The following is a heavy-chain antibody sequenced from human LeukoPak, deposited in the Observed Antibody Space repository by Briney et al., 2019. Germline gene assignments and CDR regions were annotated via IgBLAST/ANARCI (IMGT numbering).Heavy chain of an antibody. CDR1: GGSISSNF. J-gene: IGHJ4*02. CDR2: IYNSGTT. Sequence: SETLSLTCTVSGGSISSNFWSWIRQPPGKGLEYIGYIYNSGTTNYNPSLKSRVTISVDMSKNQFSLKLSSVTAADTAIYYCAKSFSETERATITAYWGQGTLVTVSS. CDR3: AKSFSETERATITAY. D-gene: IGHD5-24*01. V-gene: IGHV4-59*01.